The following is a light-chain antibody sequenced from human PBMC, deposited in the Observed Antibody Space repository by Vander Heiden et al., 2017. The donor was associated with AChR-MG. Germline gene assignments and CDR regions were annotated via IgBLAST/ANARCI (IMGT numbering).Light chain of an antibody. V-gene: IGKV3-15*01. Sequence: EIVMTQSPATLSVSPGERATLPCRASQSISSDLAWYQQKPGQAPRLLIYGASTRAIGIPARFSGSGSGTEFTFTISSLQSEDFAVYYCQQFNNWPFTFGQGTKMEIK. CDR1: QSISSD. CDR2: GAS. CDR3: QQFNNWPFT. J-gene: IGKJ2*01.